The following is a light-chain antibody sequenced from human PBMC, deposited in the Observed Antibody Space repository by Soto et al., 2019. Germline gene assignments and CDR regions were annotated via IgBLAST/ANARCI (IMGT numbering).Light chain of an antibody. CDR3: QFYNSYSRT. V-gene: IGKV1-5*03. CDR2: KAS. J-gene: IGKJ1*01. CDR1: QSIGDS. Sequence: DIQMTQSPSTIPASVGDRVTITSRASQSIGDSLAWYQQRPGKAPNLLIYKASTLEGGVPSRFSGSGSGTQFTLTITSLQPDDFATYYCQFYNSYSRTFGQGTKVDIK.